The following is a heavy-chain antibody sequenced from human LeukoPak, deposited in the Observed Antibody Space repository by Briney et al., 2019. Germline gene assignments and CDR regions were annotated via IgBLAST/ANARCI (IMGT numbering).Heavy chain of an antibody. V-gene: IGHV4-61*01. CDR3: ARGDGSGSYYVPFDY. D-gene: IGHD3-10*01. CDR2: IYYSGST. J-gene: IGHJ4*02. CDR1: GGSVSSGSYY. Sequence: NPSETLFLTCTVSGGSVSSGSYYWSWIRQPPGKGLEWIGYIYYSGSTNYNPSLKSRVTISVDTSKNQFSLKLSSVTAADTAVYYCARGDGSGSYYVPFDYWGQGTLVTVSS.